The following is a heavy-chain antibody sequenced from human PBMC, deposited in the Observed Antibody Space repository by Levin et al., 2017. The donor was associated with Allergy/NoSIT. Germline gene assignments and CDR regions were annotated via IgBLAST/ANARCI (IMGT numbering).Heavy chain of an antibody. CDR1: GVSVSSDDYY. CDR3: ARGRNSVFLHN. D-gene: IGHD5/OR15-5a*01. Sequence: KSSETLSLTCIVSGPVSGVSVSSDDYYWSWIRQHPGKGLEWIGYIRYNDSTHYNPSLKSRVTISRDTSENHLSVRRSSVTAAETAVYYCARGRNSVFLHNWGQGILVTVSS. CDR2: IRYNDST. J-gene: IGHJ4*02. V-gene: IGHV4-31*03.